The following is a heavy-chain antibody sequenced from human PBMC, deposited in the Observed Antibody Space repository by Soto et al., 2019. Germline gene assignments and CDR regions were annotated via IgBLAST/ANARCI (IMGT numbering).Heavy chain of an antibody. CDR3: ARQSYDSDDYFDY. J-gene: IGHJ4*02. V-gene: IGHV4-34*01. CDR2: INHSGST. D-gene: IGHD3-22*01. CDR1: GGSFSGYY. Sequence: SETLSLTCAVYGGSFSGYYWTWIRQPPGTGPEWIGEINHSGSTDYNPSLKSRVTISVDTSRIHFSLRLISVTAADTAVYYYARQSYDSDDYFDYWGQGTLVTVSS.